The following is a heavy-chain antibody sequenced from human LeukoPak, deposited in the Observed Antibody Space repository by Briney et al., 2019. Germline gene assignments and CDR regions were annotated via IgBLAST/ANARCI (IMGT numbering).Heavy chain of an antibody. CDR1: GFIYSRYA. CDR2: ISGSGGYT. V-gene: IGHV3-23*01. Sequence: GGSLSLSCAVSGFIYSRYAMRWVRQAPGRGLEWVSTISGSGGYTYSADSVKGRLTISRDNSKNTLYRQMHSLRGEDTAVYYCAKEGEMATTAAYFDYWGQGALVTVSS. J-gene: IGHJ4*02. CDR3: AKEGEMATTAAYFDY. D-gene: IGHD5-24*01.